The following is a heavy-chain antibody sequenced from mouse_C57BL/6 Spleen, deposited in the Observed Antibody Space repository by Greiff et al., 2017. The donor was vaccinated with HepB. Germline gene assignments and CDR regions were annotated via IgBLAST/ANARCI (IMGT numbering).Heavy chain of an antibody. CDR2: INPNNGGT. CDR3: ARFSAGAMDY. V-gene: IGHV1-26*01. CDR1: GYTFTDYY. J-gene: IGHJ4*01. Sequence: VQLQQSGPELVKPGASVKISCKASGYTFTDYYMNWVKQSHGKSLEWIGDINPNNGGTSYNQKFKGKATLTVDKSSSTAYMELRSLTSEDSAVYYCARFSAGAMDYWGQGTSVTVSS. D-gene: IGHD3-2*02.